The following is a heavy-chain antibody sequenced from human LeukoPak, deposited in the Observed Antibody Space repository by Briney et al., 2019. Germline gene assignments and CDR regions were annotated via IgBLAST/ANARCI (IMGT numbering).Heavy chain of an antibody. CDR2: INTNTGNP. J-gene: IGHJ5*02. CDR3: ARGRVGHIAAAGTNWFDP. Sequence: ASVKVSCKASGYTFTSYAMNWVGQAPGQGLEWMGWINTNTGNPTYAQGFTGRFVFSLDTSVSTAYLQISSLKAEDTAVYYCARGRVGHIAAAGTNWFDPWGQGTLVTVSS. V-gene: IGHV7-4-1*02. D-gene: IGHD6-13*01. CDR1: GYTFTSYA.